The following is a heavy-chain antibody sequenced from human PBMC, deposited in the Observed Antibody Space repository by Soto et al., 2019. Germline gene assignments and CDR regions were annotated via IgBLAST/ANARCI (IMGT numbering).Heavy chain of an antibody. Sequence: SETLSLTCAVYGGSFSGYYWSWIRQPPGKGLEWIGEINHSGSTNYNPSLKSRVTISVDTSKNQFSLKLSSVTAADTAVYYCEGGIAVAIFDYWGQGTLVTVSS. D-gene: IGHD6-19*01. V-gene: IGHV4-34*01. CDR1: GGSFSGYY. J-gene: IGHJ4*02. CDR3: EGGIAVAIFDY. CDR2: INHSGST.